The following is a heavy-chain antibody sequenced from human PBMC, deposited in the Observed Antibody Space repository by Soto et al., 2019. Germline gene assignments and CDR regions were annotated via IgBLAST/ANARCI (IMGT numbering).Heavy chain of an antibody. CDR1: GFIFSNYP. Sequence: EVQLLESGGGLVQPGGSLRLSCAVSGFIFSNYPMSWVRQAPGKGLEWVSSVSPSGSNTYYADSMKGRFTMSRDNSENRLLLQMNSLRGEDTAVYFCARRDNSGWYSLDYWGQGTLVTVSS. V-gene: IGHV3-23*01. D-gene: IGHD6-19*01. J-gene: IGHJ4*02. CDR3: ARRDNSGWYSLDY. CDR2: VSPSGSNT.